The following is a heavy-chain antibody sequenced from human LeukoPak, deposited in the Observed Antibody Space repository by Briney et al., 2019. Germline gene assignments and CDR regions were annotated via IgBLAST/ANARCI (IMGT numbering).Heavy chain of an antibody. V-gene: IGHV4-38-2*02. CDR3: ARDNYGTHEYYFDY. Sequence: SETLSLTCTVSGYSISSGYYWGWIRQPPGEGLEWIGSIYHSGSTYYNPSLKSRVTISVDTSKNQFSLKLSSVTAADTAVYYCARDNYGTHEYYFDYWGQGTLVTVSS. J-gene: IGHJ4*02. D-gene: IGHD4-17*01. CDR1: GYSISSGYY. CDR2: IYHSGST.